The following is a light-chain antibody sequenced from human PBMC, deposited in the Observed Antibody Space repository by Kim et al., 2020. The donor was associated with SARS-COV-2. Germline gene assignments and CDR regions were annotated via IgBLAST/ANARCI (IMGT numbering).Light chain of an antibody. J-gene: IGKJ2*01. CDR1: PSRSSNY. CDR3: QQYDTSPYT. Sequence: LSPGERVTLSCRSSPSRSSNYLAWYQQRPGQAPSLLIYGASSRATGIPDRFSGSGSGTHFTLTIRRLEPEDFAVYYCQQYDTSPYTFGQGTKLEI. CDR2: GAS. V-gene: IGKV3-20*01.